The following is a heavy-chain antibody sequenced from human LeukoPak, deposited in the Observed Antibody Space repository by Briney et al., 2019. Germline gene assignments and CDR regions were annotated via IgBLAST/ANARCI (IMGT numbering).Heavy chain of an antibody. Sequence: SETLSLTCTVFGGSISSSSHYWGWIRQPPGEGLEWVGSIYFSGSTYYSPSLKSRVTISVDPSTNQFSLKLSSVTAADTAVYYCARHQWLGPFDYWVQGTLVSVSS. CDR1: GGSISSSSHY. V-gene: IGHV4-39*01. CDR2: IYFSGST. CDR3: ARHQWLGPFDY. J-gene: IGHJ4*02. D-gene: IGHD6-19*01.